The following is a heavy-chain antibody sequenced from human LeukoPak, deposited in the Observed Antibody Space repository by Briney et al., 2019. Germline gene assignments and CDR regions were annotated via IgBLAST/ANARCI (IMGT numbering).Heavy chain of an antibody. CDR3: ARDSGLDV. D-gene: IGHD3-10*01. J-gene: IGHJ6*02. V-gene: IGHV4-59*01. Sequence: PSETLSLTCTVSGGSISTDYWSWIRQSPGKGLEWIGYIYYTGSTNYNPSLKSRVTISVDTSKNQFSLKLSSVTAADTAVYYCARDSGLDVWGQGTTVIVSS. CDR2: IYYTGST. CDR1: GGSISTDY.